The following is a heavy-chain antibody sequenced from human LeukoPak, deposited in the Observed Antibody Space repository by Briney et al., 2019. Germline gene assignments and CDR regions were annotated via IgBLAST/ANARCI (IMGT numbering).Heavy chain of an antibody. D-gene: IGHD3-10*01. Sequence: SETLSLTCAVYGGSFSGYFWSWIRQPPGKGLEWIGEINHSGITNYNPSLKSRVTISVDTSKNQFSLKLSSVTAADTAVYYCARGVGFVKIDYWGQGTLATVSS. J-gene: IGHJ4*02. CDR2: INHSGIT. CDR3: ARGVGFVKIDY. CDR1: GGSFSGYF. V-gene: IGHV4-34*01.